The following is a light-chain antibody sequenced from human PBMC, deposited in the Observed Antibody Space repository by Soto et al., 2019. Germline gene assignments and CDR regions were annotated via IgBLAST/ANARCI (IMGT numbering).Light chain of an antibody. CDR3: SSYASGNSVV. CDR1: SSDIGYYNY. J-gene: IGLJ2*01. CDR2: DVS. V-gene: IGLV2-14*01. Sequence: QSALTQPASVSGSPGQSITISCTGTSSDIGYYNYVSWYQQHPGKAPKLMIYDVSNRPSGVSNRFSGSKSGNTASRTISGLQAEDEADYYCSSYASGNSVVFGGGTKLTVL.